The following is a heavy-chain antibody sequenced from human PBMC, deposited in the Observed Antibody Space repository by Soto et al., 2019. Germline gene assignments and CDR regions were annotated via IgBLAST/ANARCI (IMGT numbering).Heavy chain of an antibody. CDR2: IFSNDEK. V-gene: IGHV2-26*01. D-gene: IGHD3-10*01. Sequence: QVTLKESGPLLVRPTETLTLTCTVSGFSLTTARMGLTWIRQPPGKALEWLAHIFSNDEKSYRTSLKSRLTISKDTSRTQVVLTMINMDPVDTGTYYCARVRSNYYGSGTYYFDYWGQGTLVTVSS. CDR3: ARVRSNYYGSGTYYFDY. J-gene: IGHJ4*02. CDR1: GFSLTTARMG.